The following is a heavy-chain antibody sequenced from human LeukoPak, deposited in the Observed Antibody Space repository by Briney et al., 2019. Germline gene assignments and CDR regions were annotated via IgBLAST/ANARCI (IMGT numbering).Heavy chain of an antibody. D-gene: IGHD2-21*01. Sequence: PSETLSLTCTVSGGSISSYYWSWIRQPPGKGLEWIGYIYYSGSTNYNPSLKSRVTISVATSKNRFSLRLSSVTASDTAVYYCARVCEYWFDPWGQGTLVTVSS. CDR3: ARVCEYWFDP. V-gene: IGHV4-59*08. CDR1: GGSISSYY. J-gene: IGHJ5*02. CDR2: IYYSGST.